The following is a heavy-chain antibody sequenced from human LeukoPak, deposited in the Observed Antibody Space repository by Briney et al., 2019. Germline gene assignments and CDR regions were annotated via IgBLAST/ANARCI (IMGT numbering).Heavy chain of an antibody. D-gene: IGHD6-13*01. CDR2: ISDPHSGSET. Sequence: GGSLRLSCAASGFTFSSYTMNWVRQALGQGLEWVSTISDPHSGSETHYADSVKGRFTISRENAKNSFYLQMNSLRAGDTAVYYCARASAAGDKTYFDYWGQGTLVTVSS. CDR1: GFTFSSYT. V-gene: IGHV3-21*01. J-gene: IGHJ4*02. CDR3: ARASAAGDKTYFDY.